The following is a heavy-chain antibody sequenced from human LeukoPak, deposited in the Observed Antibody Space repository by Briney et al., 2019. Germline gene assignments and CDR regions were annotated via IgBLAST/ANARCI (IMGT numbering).Heavy chain of an antibody. CDR3: AKRGIVIRVILVGFHKEAYYFDS. J-gene: IGHJ4*02. CDR1: GITLSNYG. V-gene: IGHV3-23*01. Sequence: PGGSLTLSCAVSGITLSNYGMSWVRQAPGKGLEWVAGISGSGGSTNYADSVKGRFTISRANPKNTLFLQIKSLRAEDTAVYFCAKRGIVIRVILVGFHKEAYYFDSWGQGALVTVSS. D-gene: IGHD3-16*01. CDR2: ISGSGGST.